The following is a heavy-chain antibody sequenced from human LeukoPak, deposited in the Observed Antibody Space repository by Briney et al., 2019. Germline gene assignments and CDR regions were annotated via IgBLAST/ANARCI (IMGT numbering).Heavy chain of an antibody. V-gene: IGHV4-30-2*01. D-gene: IGHD2-2*01. Sequence: SQTLSLTCAVSGGSISRGGYSWSWIRQPPGKGLEWIGYIYHSGSTYYNPSLKSRVTISVDRSKNQFSLKLSSVTAADTAVYYCARVVVVPAAPPHWFDSWGQGTLVAVSS. CDR1: GGSISRGGYS. CDR3: ARVVVVPAAPPHWFDS. J-gene: IGHJ5*01. CDR2: IYHSGST.